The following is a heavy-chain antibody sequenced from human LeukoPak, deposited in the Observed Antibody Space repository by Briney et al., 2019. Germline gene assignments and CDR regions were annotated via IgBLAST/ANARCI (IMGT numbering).Heavy chain of an antibody. Sequence: SETLSLTCTVSGGSISSSSYYWGWIRQPPGKGLESIGTIYYSGSTYYNPSLKSRVTISVDTSKNQFSLKLSSVTAADTAVYYCASKSGIAALTTDYWGQGTLVTVSS. D-gene: IGHD6-13*01. CDR3: ASKSGIAALTTDY. J-gene: IGHJ4*02. CDR2: IYYSGST. CDR1: GGSISSSSYY. V-gene: IGHV4-39*07.